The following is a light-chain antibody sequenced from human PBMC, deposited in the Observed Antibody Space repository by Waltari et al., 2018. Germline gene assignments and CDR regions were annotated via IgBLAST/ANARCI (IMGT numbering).Light chain of an antibody. CDR2: DTS. V-gene: IGKV3-11*01. Sequence: DIVLTQSPAILSLSPGERASLSCRASQRVTTYLAWYQQKPGQAPSLRIYDTSNRATGIPARFSGSGFGTDFTLTISSLEPEDFAIYYCQQRRDWPLTFGGGTKVEIK. J-gene: IGKJ4*01. CDR3: QQRRDWPLT. CDR1: QRVTTY.